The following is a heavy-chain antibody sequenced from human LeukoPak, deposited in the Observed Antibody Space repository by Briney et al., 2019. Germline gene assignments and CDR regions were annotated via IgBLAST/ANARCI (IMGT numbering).Heavy chain of an antibody. D-gene: IGHD2-15*01. CDR1: GYACTSYD. Sequence: ASVKVSCKSSGYACTSYDINWVRHATGQGLEWMGWMNPNSGNTGYAQNFQGRVTMTRDTSISTAYMELSSLRSEDTAMYYCSVEGAWGQGTLVTVSS. CDR3: SVEGA. V-gene: IGHV1-8*01. CDR2: MNPNSGNT. J-gene: IGHJ5*02.